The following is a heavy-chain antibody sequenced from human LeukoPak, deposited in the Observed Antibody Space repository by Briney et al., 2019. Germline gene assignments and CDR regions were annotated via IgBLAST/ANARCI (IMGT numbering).Heavy chain of an antibody. V-gene: IGHV3-11*01. D-gene: IGHD1-26*01. Sequence: GGSLRLSCAASGFTFSDYYMSWIRQAPGKGLEWVSYISSSGSTIYYADSVKGRFTISRDNVKNSLYLQMNSLRAEDTAVYYCARVSGSYYSAFDIWGQGTMVTVSS. J-gene: IGHJ3*02. CDR3: ARVSGSYYSAFDI. CDR2: ISSSGSTI. CDR1: GFTFSDYY.